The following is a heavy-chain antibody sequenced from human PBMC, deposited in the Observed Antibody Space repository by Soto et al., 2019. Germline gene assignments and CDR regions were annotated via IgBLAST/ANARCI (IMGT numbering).Heavy chain of an antibody. CDR1: GYNYDTYW. Sequence: PGESLTISCKGSGYNYDTYWIAWVRQMPGKGLGWMGIIFPRDSDTRYRPSFQGQVTISADRSTTTAYLQWYSLKASDTAMYYCARSYYDSSGYYYDTDYWGQGTLVTVSS. CDR3: ARSYYDSSGYYYDTDY. CDR2: IFPRDSDT. D-gene: IGHD3-22*01. J-gene: IGHJ4*02. V-gene: IGHV5-51*01.